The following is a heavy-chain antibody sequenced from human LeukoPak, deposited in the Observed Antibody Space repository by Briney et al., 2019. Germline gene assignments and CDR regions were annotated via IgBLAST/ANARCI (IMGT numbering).Heavy chain of an antibody. CDR1: GYTFTGYY. CDR3: ARVYPHNWNDAGDYFDY. J-gene: IGHJ4*02. CDR2: IIPIFGTA. V-gene: IGHV1-69*13. D-gene: IGHD1-1*01. Sequence: ASVKVSCKASGYTFTGYYMHWVRQAPGQGLEWMGGIIPIFGTANYAQKFQGRVTITADESTSTAYMELSSLRSEDTAVYYCARVYPHNWNDAGDYFDYWGQGTLVTVSS.